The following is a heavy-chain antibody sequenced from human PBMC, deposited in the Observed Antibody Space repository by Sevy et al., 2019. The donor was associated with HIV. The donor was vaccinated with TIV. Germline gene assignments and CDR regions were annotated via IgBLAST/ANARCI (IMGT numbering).Heavy chain of an antibody. D-gene: IGHD2-2*01. CDR3: ARDSSSTSFGGVIDY. CDR2: IYYSGST. V-gene: IGHV4-30-4*01. J-gene: IGHJ4*02. Sequence: SETLSLTCTVSGGSIRSGDYYWSWIRQPPGKGLEWIGYIYYSGSTYYNPSLKSRVTISVDTSKNQFSLKLSSVTAADTAVYYCARDSSSTSFGGVIDYWGQGTLVTVSS. CDR1: GGSIRSGDYY.